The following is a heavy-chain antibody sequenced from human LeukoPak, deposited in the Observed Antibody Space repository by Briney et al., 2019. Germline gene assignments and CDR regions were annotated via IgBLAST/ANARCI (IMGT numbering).Heavy chain of an antibody. J-gene: IGHJ3*02. CDR3: ARVRDGYNDAYDI. D-gene: IGHD5-24*01. Sequence: ASVKVSCKASGYTFTSYYMYWVRQAPGQGLEWMGIINPSGGSAIYAQKFQGRVTMTRDMSTSTVYMELSSLKSEDTAVYYCARVRDGYNDAYDIWGQGTMVTVSS. V-gene: IGHV1-46*01. CDR1: GYTFTSYY. CDR2: INPSGGSA.